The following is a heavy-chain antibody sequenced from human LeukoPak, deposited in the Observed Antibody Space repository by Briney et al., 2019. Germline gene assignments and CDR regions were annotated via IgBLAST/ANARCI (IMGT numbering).Heavy chain of an antibody. V-gene: IGHV1-18*01. Sequence: ASVKVSCKASGYTFTSYVISWVRQAPGQGLEWMGWISAYNGNTNYAQKLQGRVTMTTDTSTSTAYMELRSLRSDDTAVYYCAGGYSGYDYGHYYGMDVWGQGTTVTVSS. CDR3: AGGYSGYDYGHYYGMDV. CDR2: ISAYNGNT. D-gene: IGHD5-12*01. J-gene: IGHJ6*02. CDR1: GYTFTSYV.